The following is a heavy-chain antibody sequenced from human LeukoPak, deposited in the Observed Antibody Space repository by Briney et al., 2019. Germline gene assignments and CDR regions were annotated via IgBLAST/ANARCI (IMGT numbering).Heavy chain of an antibody. Sequence: ASVKVSCKASGYTFSIYGISWLRQAPGQGLEWLGWIGPWNGSTNYAQKFQGRVTMTADTSTSTLYMEVRSLRSDDTAVYYCARDNGHKGVDHWGQGTLVLVSS. V-gene: IGHV1-18*01. CDR2: IGPWNGST. D-gene: IGHD2-21*01. CDR1: GYTFSIYG. J-gene: IGHJ4*02. CDR3: ARDNGHKGVDH.